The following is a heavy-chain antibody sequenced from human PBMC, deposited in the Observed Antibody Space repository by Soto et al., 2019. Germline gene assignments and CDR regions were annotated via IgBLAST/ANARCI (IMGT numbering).Heavy chain of an antibody. CDR3: ATLNSDVMLTGHYTGVY. J-gene: IGHJ4*02. D-gene: IGHD3-9*01. V-gene: IGHV3-74*01. CDR1: GFTFSRYC. Sequence: GGSLRLSCAASGFTFSRYCMHWVRQAPGKGLVWVSRMNSDGSSTSYADYAKGRFTISRDNAKNALYLQMNSLRAEDTAVYYCATLNSDVMLTGHYTGVYWGQGVLVTVSS. CDR2: MNSDGSST.